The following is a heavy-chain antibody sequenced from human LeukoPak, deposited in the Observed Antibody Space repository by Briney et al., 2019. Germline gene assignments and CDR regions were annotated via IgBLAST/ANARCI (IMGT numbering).Heavy chain of an antibody. V-gene: IGHV3-48*03. CDR3: AELGITMIGGV. D-gene: IGHD3-10*02. Sequence: GGSLRLSCAASGFTFSSYEMNWVRQAPGKGLEWVSSISGSGDNTYYADSVKGRFTISRDNAKNSLYLQMNSPRAEDTAVYYCAELGITMIGGVWGKGTTVTISS. CDR1: GFTFSSYE. J-gene: IGHJ6*04. CDR2: ISGSGDNT.